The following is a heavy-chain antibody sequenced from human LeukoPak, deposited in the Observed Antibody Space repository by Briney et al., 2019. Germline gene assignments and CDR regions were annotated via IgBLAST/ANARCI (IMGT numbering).Heavy chain of an antibody. V-gene: IGHV4-61*02. D-gene: IGHD6-19*01. CDR3: ARDLGEAVAGILGSYYYYYMDV. Sequence: PSETLSLTCTVSGGSISSGSYYWSWIRQPAGKGLEWIGRIYTSGSTNYNPSLKSRVTMSVDTSKNQFSLKLSSVTAADTAVYYCARDLGEAVAGILGSYYYYYMDVWGKGTTVTISS. CDR2: IYTSGST. J-gene: IGHJ6*03. CDR1: GGSISSGSYY.